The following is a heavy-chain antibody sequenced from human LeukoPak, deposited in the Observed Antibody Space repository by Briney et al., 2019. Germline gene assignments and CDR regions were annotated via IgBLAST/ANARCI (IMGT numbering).Heavy chain of an antibody. D-gene: IGHD6-13*01. J-gene: IGHJ5*01. CDR3: ARTSSWYAGAWFDS. CDR2: IYYSGST. V-gene: IGHV4-30-4*01. Sequence: SETLSLTCTVSGGSISSGDYYWSWIRQPPGKGLEWIGYIYYSGSTYYNPSLKSRVAVSIDTSRNQFSLKVTSVNASDTAVYFCARTSSWYAGAWFDSWGQGTLVTVSS. CDR1: GGSISSGDYY.